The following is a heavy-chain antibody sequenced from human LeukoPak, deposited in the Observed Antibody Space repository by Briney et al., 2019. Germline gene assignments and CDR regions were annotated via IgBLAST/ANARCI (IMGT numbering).Heavy chain of an antibody. V-gene: IGHV3-30-3*01. D-gene: IGHD3-22*01. Sequence: PGGSLRLSCAASGFTFSSYAMYWVRQAPGKGLEWEAVISYDGSNKYYADSVKGRFTISRDNSKNTLYLQMNSLRAEDTAVYYCARATRYYDSSGYYYILFDYWGQGTLITVSS. CDR3: ARATRYYDSSGYYYILFDY. CDR2: ISYDGSNK. J-gene: IGHJ4*02. CDR1: GFTFSSYA.